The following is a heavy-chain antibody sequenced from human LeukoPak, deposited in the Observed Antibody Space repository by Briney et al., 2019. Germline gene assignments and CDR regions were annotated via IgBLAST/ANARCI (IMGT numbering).Heavy chain of an antibody. CDR1: GFTFSSYN. D-gene: IGHD1-20*01. Sequence: PGGSLRLSCAASGFTFSSYNLNWVRQAPGKGLEWVSSISSSNTYTSYADSVKGRFSISRDTAKNSLYLQMNSLRAEDTAVYYCARDNNWNPFDYWGQGTLVTVSS. CDR2: ISSSNTYT. CDR3: ARDNNWNPFDY. J-gene: IGHJ4*02. V-gene: IGHV3-21*01.